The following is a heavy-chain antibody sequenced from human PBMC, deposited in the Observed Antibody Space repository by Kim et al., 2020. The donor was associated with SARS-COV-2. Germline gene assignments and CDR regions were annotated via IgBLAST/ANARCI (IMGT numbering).Heavy chain of an antibody. Sequence: SETLSLTCTVSGVSIRSSTDYWAWIRQPPGKGLECIGNINYSGRAYYNPSLNSRVTISVDTSKNQLSLKLSSVTAADTAVYYCARHVRNWYFDLWGRGTL. V-gene: IGHV4-39*01. CDR3: ARHVRNWYFDL. CDR2: INYSGRA. CDR1: GVSIRSSTDY. J-gene: IGHJ2*01.